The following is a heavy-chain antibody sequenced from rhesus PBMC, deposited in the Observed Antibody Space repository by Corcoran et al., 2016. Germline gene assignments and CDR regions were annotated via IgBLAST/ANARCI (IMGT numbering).Heavy chain of an antibody. CDR2: IYWDDDK. CDR1: GFALSTSGMA. J-gene: IGHJ4*01. Sequence: QVALNASGPALVKATQTLTLPCTFSGFALSTSGMAVGWTRQPPGKALDWLANIYWDDDKYYSNSLQSMLTISKDTSKNQLFLTMTNMDPVETATYYCARGIRSLYCLWLNYFDYWGQGVLVTVSS. D-gene: IGHD2-2*01. CDR3: ARGIRSLYCLWLNYFDY. V-gene: IGHV2S1*01.